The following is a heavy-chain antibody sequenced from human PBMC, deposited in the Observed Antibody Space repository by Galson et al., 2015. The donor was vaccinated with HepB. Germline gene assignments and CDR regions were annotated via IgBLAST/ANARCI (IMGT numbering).Heavy chain of an antibody. CDR2: TSYRSKWYN. J-gene: IGHJ6*02. V-gene: IGHV6-1*01. D-gene: IGHD6-13*01. CDR1: GDSVSSNSAA. Sequence: CAISGDSVSSNSAAWNWIRQSPSRGLEWLGRTSYRSKWYNDYAVSVKSRITINPDTSKNQFSLQLNSVTPEDTAVYYCAREDLYSSSWRGYYYYGMDVWGQGTTVTVSS. CDR3: AREDLYSSSWRGYYYYGMDV.